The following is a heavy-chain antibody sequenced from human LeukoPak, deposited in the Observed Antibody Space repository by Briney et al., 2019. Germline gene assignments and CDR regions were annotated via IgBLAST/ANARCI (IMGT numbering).Heavy chain of an antibody. J-gene: IGHJ4*02. Sequence: APVKVSCKASGYTFTSHGISWVRQAPGQGLEWMGWISTYNTNTNYAQKLQGRVTMTTDTSTSTAYMELRSLRSDDTAVYYCARDSLLDHWGQGILVTVSS. CDR3: ARDSLLDH. CDR2: ISTYNTNT. CDR1: GYTFTSHG. V-gene: IGHV1-18*01.